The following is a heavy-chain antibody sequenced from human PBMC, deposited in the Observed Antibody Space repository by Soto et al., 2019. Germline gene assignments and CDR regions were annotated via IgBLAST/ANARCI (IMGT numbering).Heavy chain of an antibody. CDR3: AREDAVGDFWSGSKRTYYYYGMDV. V-gene: IGHV1-2*02. D-gene: IGHD3-3*01. J-gene: IGHJ6*02. CDR1: GYTFTGYY. Sequence: ASVKVSCKASGYTFTGYYMHWVRQAPGQGLEWMGWINPNSGGTNYAQKFQGRVTMTRDTSISTAYMELSRLRSDDTAVYYCAREDAVGDFWSGSKRTYYYYGMDVWGQGTTVTVSS. CDR2: INPNSGGT.